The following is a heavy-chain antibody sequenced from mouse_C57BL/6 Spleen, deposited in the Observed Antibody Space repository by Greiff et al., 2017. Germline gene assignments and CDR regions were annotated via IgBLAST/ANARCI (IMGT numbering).Heavy chain of an antibody. CDR1: GYTFTSYG. CDR2: IYPRSGNT. J-gene: IGHJ2*01. CDR3: ARGDSAGYVGFDY. Sequence: VQLQQSGAELARPGASVKLSCKASGYTFTSYGISWVKQRPGQGLEWIGEIYPRSGNTYYNEKFKGKATLTADTSSSTAYMRLRSLTSEDSAVYYCARGDSAGYVGFDYWGQGTTLTVSS. D-gene: IGHD3-2*02. V-gene: IGHV1-81*01.